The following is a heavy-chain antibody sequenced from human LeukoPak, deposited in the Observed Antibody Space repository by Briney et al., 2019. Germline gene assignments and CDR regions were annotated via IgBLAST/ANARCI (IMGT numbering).Heavy chain of an antibody. CDR1: GGSFSGYY. CDR2: INHSGST. V-gene: IGHV4-34*01. Sequence: PSETLSLTCAVYGGSFSGYYWSWIRQPPGKGLEWIGEINHSGSTNYNPSLKSRVTISVDTSKNQFSLKLSSVTAADTAVYYCARVGGRSDYWGQGTLVTVSS. CDR3: ARVGGRSDY. D-gene: IGHD1-26*01. J-gene: IGHJ4*02.